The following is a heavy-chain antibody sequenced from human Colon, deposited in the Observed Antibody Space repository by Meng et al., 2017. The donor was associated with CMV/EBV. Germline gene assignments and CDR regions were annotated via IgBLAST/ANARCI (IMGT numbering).Heavy chain of an antibody. CDR1: GFTFNSNS. Sequence: GGSLRLSCAASGFTFNSNSMSWVRQAPGKGLEWVSGINGIGDTTDYADSVKGRFTISRDNSKNTLYLRMIDLRAEDTALYYCAKDRAYCSSFSCSPNYFDGWGKGNLVTVSS. CDR3: AKDRAYCSSFSCSPNYFDG. D-gene: IGHD2-2*01. J-gene: IGHJ4*01. CDR2: INGIGDTT. V-gene: IGHV3-23*01.